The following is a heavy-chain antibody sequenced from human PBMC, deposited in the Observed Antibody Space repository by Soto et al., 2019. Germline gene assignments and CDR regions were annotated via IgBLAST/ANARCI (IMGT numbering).Heavy chain of an antibody. CDR3: ATMGTPATRLYDFDF. V-gene: IGHV4-30-4*01. J-gene: IGHJ4*02. CDR1: GGSISSGNYY. CDR2: ISYSGST. Sequence: QVQLQESGPGLVKPSQTLSLTCTVSGGSISSGNYYWSWIGQPPGKGLEWIGFISYSGSTYYNLSLKSRITISVDTSKNQFSLNLSFVTAADTAVYYCATMGTPATRLYDFDFWGQGTLVTVSS. D-gene: IGHD2-15*01.